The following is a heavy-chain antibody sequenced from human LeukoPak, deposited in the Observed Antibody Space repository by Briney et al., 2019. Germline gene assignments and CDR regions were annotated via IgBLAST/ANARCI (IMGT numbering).Heavy chain of an antibody. CDR1: GYTFTGYY. Sequence: ASVKVSCKASGYTFTGYYMHWVRQAPGQGLEWMGWINPNSGGTNYAQKFQGRVTMTRDTSISTAYMELSRLRSDDTAVYYCARDVGYCSSTSCYAGWFDPWGQGTLVTVSS. CDR3: ARDVGYCSSTSCYAGWFDP. V-gene: IGHV1-2*02. D-gene: IGHD2-2*01. CDR2: INPNSGGT. J-gene: IGHJ5*02.